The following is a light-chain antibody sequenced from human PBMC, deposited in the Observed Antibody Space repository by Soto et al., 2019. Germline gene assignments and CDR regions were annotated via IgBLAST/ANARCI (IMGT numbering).Light chain of an antibody. CDR3: QQFDDLPLT. V-gene: IGKV1-33*01. CDR1: HDIKKY. CDR2: DVS. Sequence: DIQMTQSPSSLSASVGDRVTITCQARHDIKKYLNWYQQKAHKVPKLLIHDVSTLATGVPSRFNGSGSGTDFTLTINSLQPEDVATYYCQQFDDLPLTFGGGTKVDI. J-gene: IGKJ4*01.